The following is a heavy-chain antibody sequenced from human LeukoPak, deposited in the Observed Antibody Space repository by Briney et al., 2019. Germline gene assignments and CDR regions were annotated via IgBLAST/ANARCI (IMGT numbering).Heavy chain of an antibody. V-gene: IGHV1-69*13. CDR3: AREGTYCSGGSCYLLPDY. CDR1: GGTFSSYA. J-gene: IGHJ4*02. CDR2: IIPIFGTA. Sequence: ASVKVSCKASGGTFSSYAISWVRQAPGQGLEWMGGIIPIFGTANYAQKFQGRVTITADESTSTAYMELSSLRSEDTAVYYCAREGTYCSGGSCYLLPDYWGQGTLVTVSS. D-gene: IGHD2-15*01.